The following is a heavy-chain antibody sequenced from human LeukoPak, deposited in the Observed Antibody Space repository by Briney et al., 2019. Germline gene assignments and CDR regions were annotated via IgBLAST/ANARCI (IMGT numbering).Heavy chain of an antibody. CDR1: GFTFSNYW. Sequence: GGSLRLSCAASGFTFSNYWMLWVRQAPGKGLVWVSRIERGGSSTTYADPVKGRFLMSRDNAKNTLDLQMNSLRVEDMAVYYCARAVYSSPPDYWGQGALVTVSS. J-gene: IGHJ4*02. V-gene: IGHV3-74*03. D-gene: IGHD6-13*01. CDR2: IERGGSST. CDR3: ARAVYSSPPDY.